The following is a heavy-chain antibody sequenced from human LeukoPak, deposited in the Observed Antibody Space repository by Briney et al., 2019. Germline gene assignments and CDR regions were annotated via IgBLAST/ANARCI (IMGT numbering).Heavy chain of an antibody. CDR2: IYNSGTT. CDR3: ARGYGYYLGQFDP. CDR1: GGSLSSSRYF. J-gene: IGHJ5*02. V-gene: IGHV4-39*07. D-gene: IGHD3-22*01. Sequence: SETLSLTCSVSGGSLSSSRYFWAWIRQPPGKGLDWVVSIYNSGTTHYTASLKSGVRMSLDRSRNQFSLRLNSVTAADTAVYYCARGYGYYLGQFDPWGQGTLVTVSS.